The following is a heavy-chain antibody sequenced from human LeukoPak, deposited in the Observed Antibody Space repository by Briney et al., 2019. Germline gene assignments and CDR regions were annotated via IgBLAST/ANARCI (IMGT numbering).Heavy chain of an antibody. CDR3: ARGENFDS. CDR1: GGSFSGYY. Sequence: SETLSLTCAVYGGSFSGYYWYWLRQPPGKGLEWIGEIDHSGRTNRNPSLKSRVTISVDTSKKQFSLKMNSVTAADTAVYFCARGENFDSWGQGTLVTVSS. J-gene: IGHJ4*02. CDR2: IDHSGRT. V-gene: IGHV4-34*01.